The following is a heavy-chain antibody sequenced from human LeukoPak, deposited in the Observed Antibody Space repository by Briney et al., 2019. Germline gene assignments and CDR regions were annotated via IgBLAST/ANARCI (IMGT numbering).Heavy chain of an antibody. Sequence: SETLSLTCTVSGGSIGSGGFYWSWNRQHPGKGLEWIGYIYSSGGTHYNPSLKSRVTISVDTSENQFSLMLNSVTAADTAVYYCASSRHSGSYYVLDYWGQGTLVTVSS. CDR1: GGSIGSGGFY. CDR3: ASSRHSGSYYVLDY. V-gene: IGHV4-31*03. CDR2: IYSSGGT. J-gene: IGHJ4*02. D-gene: IGHD1-26*01.